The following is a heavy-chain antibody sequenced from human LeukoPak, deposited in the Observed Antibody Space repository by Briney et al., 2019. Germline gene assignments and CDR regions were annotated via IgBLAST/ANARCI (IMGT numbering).Heavy chain of an antibody. CDR2: IYYSGST. CDR1: GGSISSYH. V-gene: IGHV4-59*08. Sequence: SEPLSLPCTVSGGSISSYHWSWIRQPPGKGLEWIGYIYYSGSTNYNPSLKSRVTISVDTSKNQFSLKLSSVTAADTGVYYCARQSRGDGYNSYYYYYYYMDVWGKGTAVSVSS. CDR3: ARQSRGDGYNSYYYYYYYMDV. D-gene: IGHD5-24*01. J-gene: IGHJ6*03.